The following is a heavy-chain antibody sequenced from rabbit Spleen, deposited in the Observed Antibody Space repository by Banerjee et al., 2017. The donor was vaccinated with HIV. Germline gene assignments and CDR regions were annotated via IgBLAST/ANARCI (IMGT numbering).Heavy chain of an antibody. Sequence: QSLEESGGDLVKPGASLTLTCTASGFDLSHYYYMCWVRQAPGKGLEWISCIAGSSSGFTYSATWAEGRFTISKTSSTTVTLQMTSLTAADTATYFCAREDADDAGYGYGNFNLWGQGTLVTVS. J-gene: IGHJ4*01. D-gene: IGHD6-1*01. V-gene: IGHV1S40*01. CDR1: GFDLSHYYY. CDR2: IAGSSSGFT. CDR3: AREDADDAGYGYGNFNL.